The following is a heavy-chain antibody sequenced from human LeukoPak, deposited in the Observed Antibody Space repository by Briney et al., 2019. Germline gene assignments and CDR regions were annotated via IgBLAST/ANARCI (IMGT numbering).Heavy chain of an antibody. Sequence: ASVKVSCKASGYTFTGYFVHWVRQAPGQGLEWMGVINPNGGSTRYAQKFQGRVTMTSDTSTSTVYMELSSLRSEDTAVYYCARAAIAAEGPLHWGQGTLVTVSS. J-gene: IGHJ4*02. CDR3: ARAAIAAEGPLH. CDR1: GYTFTGYF. CDR2: INPNGGST. D-gene: IGHD6-13*01. V-gene: IGHV1-46*01.